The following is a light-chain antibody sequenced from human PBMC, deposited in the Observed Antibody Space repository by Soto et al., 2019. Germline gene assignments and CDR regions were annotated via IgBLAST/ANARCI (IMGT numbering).Light chain of an antibody. CDR3: SSFTSSSTQV. CDR2: EVD. V-gene: IGLV2-14*01. CDR1: SSDVGGYNY. J-gene: IGLJ3*02. Sequence: QSALTQPASVSGSLGQSITISCTGTSSDVGGYNYVSWYQQHPGKVPKLMIYEVDNRRSGVSNRFSGSKSANTASLTISGLKADDEADYYCSSFTSSSTQVFGGGTKVTVL.